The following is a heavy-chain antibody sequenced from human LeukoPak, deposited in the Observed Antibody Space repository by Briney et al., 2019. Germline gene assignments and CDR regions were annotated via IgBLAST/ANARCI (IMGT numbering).Heavy chain of an antibody. CDR1: GGSISSSSYY. Sequence: SETLSLTCTVSGGSISSSSYYWGWIRQPPGKGLEWIGSSFYSGNTYYNASLKSRVTISVDTSKNHFSLKLSSVTSADTAVYYCARRSSGGGLFDYWGQGTLVTVSS. CDR3: ARRSSGGGLFDY. CDR2: SFYSGNT. D-gene: IGHD6-19*01. V-gene: IGHV4-39*02. J-gene: IGHJ4*02.